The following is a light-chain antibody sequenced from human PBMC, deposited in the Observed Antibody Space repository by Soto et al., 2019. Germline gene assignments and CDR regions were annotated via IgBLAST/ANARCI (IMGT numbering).Light chain of an antibody. Sequence: EIGMTQSPATLSLSPEERATLSCRASQSVSSYLAWYQQKPGQAPRLLIYDASNRATGIPARFSGSGSGTDFTLTISSLEPEDFAVYYCQQRSNWPHTFGQGTRLEIK. CDR3: QQRSNWPHT. V-gene: IGKV3-11*01. CDR1: QSVSSY. CDR2: DAS. J-gene: IGKJ5*01.